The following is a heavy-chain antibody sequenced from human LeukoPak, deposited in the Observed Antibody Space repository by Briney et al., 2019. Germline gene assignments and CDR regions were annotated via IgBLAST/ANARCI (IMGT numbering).Heavy chain of an antibody. D-gene: IGHD1-26*01. CDR3: TKSGTAIVGTTAAYYFDY. CDR1: GFTFSSYA. V-gene: IGHV3-49*04. CDR2: IRSKAYGGTA. Sequence: GGSLRLSCAASGFTFSSYAMSWVRQAPGKGLEWVGFIRSKAYGGTAEYAASVKGRFTISRDDSKSIAYLQMNSLKTEDTAVYYCTKSGTAIVGTTAAYYFDYWGQGTLVTVSS. J-gene: IGHJ4*02.